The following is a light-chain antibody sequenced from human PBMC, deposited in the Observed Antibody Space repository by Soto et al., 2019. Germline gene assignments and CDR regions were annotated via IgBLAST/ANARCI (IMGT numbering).Light chain of an antibody. V-gene: IGKV3D-20*01. J-gene: IGKJ2*01. Sequence: EIVLTQSPGTLSLSPGERAILSCGASQTVSSVYLAWYQQKPGLAPRLLMYDAYSRATGIPDRFSGSGSGTDFTLTISRLEPEDFAVYYCQHYDSPPYTFGQGTKLEIK. CDR3: QHYDSPPYT. CDR1: QTVSSVY. CDR2: DAY.